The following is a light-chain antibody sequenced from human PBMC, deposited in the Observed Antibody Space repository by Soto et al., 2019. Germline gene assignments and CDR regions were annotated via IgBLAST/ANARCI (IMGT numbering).Light chain of an antibody. V-gene: IGLV2-14*01. CDR3: SSYTTDNTL. CDR2: EVS. CDR1: SSDAGGHDF. Sequence: QSALTQPASVSGSPGQSITISCTGTSSDAGGHDFVSWYQQHRGKAPKLMIYEVSNRPSGVSHRFSGSKSGNTASLTISGLQAEDEADYYCSSYTTDNTLFGGGTKLTVL. J-gene: IGLJ2*01.